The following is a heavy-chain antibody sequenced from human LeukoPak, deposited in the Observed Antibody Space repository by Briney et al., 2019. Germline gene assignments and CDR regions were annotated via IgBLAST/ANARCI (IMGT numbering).Heavy chain of an antibody. D-gene: IGHD4-23*01. CDR2: ISGSGGST. CDR3: ARDDYGGLDY. J-gene: IGHJ4*02. Sequence: GGSLRLSCAASGFTFSSYGMSWVRQAPGKGLEWVSAISGSGGSTYYADSVKGRFTISRDNAKNSLYLQMNSLRAEDTAVYYCARDDYGGLDYWGQGTLVTVSS. CDR1: GFTFSSYG. V-gene: IGHV3-23*01.